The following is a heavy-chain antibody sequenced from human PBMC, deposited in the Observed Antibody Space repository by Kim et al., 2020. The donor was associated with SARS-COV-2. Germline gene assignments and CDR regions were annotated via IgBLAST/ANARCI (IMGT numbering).Heavy chain of an antibody. CDR3: ARGVVQYQLPPPWFDP. D-gene: IGHD2-2*01. V-gene: IGHV3-66*01. J-gene: IGHJ5*02. Sequence: SVKGRFTISRDNSKNTLYLQMNSLRAEDTAVYYCARGVVQYQLPPPWFDPWGQGTLVTVSS.